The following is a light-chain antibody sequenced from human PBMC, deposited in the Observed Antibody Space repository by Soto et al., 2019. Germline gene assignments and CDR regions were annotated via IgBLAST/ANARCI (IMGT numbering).Light chain of an antibody. Sequence: QSALTQPASVSGSPGQSITISCTGTSSDVGRYNYVSWYQQHPGKAPKLLIYDVTKRPSGVSDRFSGSKSGNTASLTISGLQTEDEADYYCSSCSNSRTLVFGGGTKLTVL. V-gene: IGLV2-14*03. CDR1: SSDVGRYNY. CDR2: DVT. J-gene: IGLJ3*02. CDR3: SSCSNSRTLV.